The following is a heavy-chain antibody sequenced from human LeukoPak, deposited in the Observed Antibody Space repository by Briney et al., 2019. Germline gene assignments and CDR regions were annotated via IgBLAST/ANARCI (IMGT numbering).Heavy chain of an antibody. V-gene: IGHV4-30-4*01. CDR3: ASQPGGLGIPLGAFDI. D-gene: IGHD7-27*01. Sequence: SETLSLTCTVSGGSISSGDYYWSWIRQPPGKGLEWIGYIYYSGSTYYNPSLKSRVTISVDTSKNQFSLKLSSVTAADTAVYYCASQPGGLGIPLGAFDIWGQGTMVTVSS. CDR1: GGSISSGDYY. CDR2: IYYSGST. J-gene: IGHJ3*02.